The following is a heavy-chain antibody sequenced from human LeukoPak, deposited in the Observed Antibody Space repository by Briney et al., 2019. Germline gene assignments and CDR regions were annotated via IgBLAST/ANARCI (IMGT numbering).Heavy chain of an antibody. V-gene: IGHV3-15*01. Sequence: VGSLSLSCAASGFTFSKAWMSWVRQAPGKGGEWVGRIKSKKDGGTTDYAARVEGRCTISRDNSKNTLYLQMNSLKTEDTAVYHCILYYEYVWGGYRSVPYWGQGTLVTVSS. D-gene: IGHD3-16*02. CDR2: IKSKKDGGTT. CDR1: GFTFSKAW. J-gene: IGHJ4*02. CDR3: ILYYEYVWGGYRSVPY.